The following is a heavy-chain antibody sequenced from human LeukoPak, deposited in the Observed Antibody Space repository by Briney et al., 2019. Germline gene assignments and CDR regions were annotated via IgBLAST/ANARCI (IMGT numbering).Heavy chain of an antibody. CDR2: IYSGGST. Sequence: GGSLRLSCAASGFTVSSNYMSWVRQAPGKGLEWVSVIYSGGSTYYADSVKGRFTTSRHNSKNTLYLQMNSLRAEDTAVYYCASGESSAFDIWGQGTMVTVSS. CDR1: GFTVSSNY. J-gene: IGHJ3*02. CDR3: ASGESSAFDI. V-gene: IGHV3-53*04. D-gene: IGHD2-2*01.